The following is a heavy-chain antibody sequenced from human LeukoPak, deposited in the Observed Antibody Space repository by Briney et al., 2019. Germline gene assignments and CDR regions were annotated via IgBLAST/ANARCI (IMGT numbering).Heavy chain of an antibody. J-gene: IGHJ4*02. D-gene: IGHD1-26*01. CDR1: GGSVSSSTYS. Sequence: PSETLSLTCTVSGGSVSSSTYSWNWIRQPPGKGLEWIGYISYSGSTNYSPSLKSRVSISVDTPKNQFSLRLTSVTAADTAVYYCARQFSGGPTSGDYFDYWGQGTLVTVSS. V-gene: IGHV4-61*01. CDR3: ARQFSGGPTSGDYFDY. CDR2: ISYSGST.